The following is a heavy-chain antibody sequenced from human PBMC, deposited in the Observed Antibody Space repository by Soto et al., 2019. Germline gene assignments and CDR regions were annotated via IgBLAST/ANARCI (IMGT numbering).Heavy chain of an antibody. CDR1: GYSFAGYW. V-gene: IGHV5-51*01. CDR3: ARLPGVRGVFDGFNV. CDR2: IYPGDSDT. D-gene: IGHD3-10*01. J-gene: IGHJ3*01. Sequence: PGESLKISCKGSGYSFAGYWIGWVRQMPWKVLDWMGVIYPGDSDTRYSPSFHGRVTISADKSISTAYLQWSSLKASDTAMYFCARLPGVRGVFDGFNVWGQGTMVTVSS.